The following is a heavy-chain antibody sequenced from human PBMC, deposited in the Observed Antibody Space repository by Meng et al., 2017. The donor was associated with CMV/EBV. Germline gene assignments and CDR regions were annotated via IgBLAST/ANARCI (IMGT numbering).Heavy chain of an antibody. CDR1: GGSFSGYY. CDR2: INHSGST. D-gene: IGHD2-2*01. CDR3: ARGRYCSSTSCTYYYYGMDV. J-gene: IGHJ6*02. Sequence: GSLRLSCAVYGGSFSGYYWSWISQPPGKGLEWIGEINHSGSTNYNPSLKSRVTISVDTSKNQFSLKLSSVTAADTAVYYCARGRYCSSTSCTYYYYGMDVWGQGTTVTVSS. V-gene: IGHV4-34*01.